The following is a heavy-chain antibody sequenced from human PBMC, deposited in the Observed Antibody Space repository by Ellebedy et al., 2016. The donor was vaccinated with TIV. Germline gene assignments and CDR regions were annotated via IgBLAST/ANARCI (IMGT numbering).Heavy chain of an antibody. D-gene: IGHD4-17*01. CDR3: ARMDYRDYYFDY. V-gene: IGHV3-33*01. J-gene: IGHJ4*02. Sequence: GESLKISCAASGFNFGGYGMHWVRQAPDKGLEWVAVIWYDGSNEYSADSVKGRFTISRDNSKKTLYLQMNSLRAEDTAVYYCARMDYRDYYFDYWGQGTLVTVSS. CDR2: IWYDGSNE. CDR1: GFNFGGYG.